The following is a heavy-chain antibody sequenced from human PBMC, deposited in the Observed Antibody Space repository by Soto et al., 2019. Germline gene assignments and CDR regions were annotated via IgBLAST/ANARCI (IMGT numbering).Heavy chain of an antibody. CDR3: ARVLSFDWLPNDAFDI. V-gene: IGHV3-33*01. Sequence: QVQLVESGGGVVQPGRSLRLSCAASGFTFSSYGMHWVRQAPGKGLEWVAVIWYDGSNKYYADSVKGRFTISRDNSKNTLYLQMNSLRAEDTAVYYCARVLSFDWLPNDAFDIWGQGTMVTVSS. CDR2: IWYDGSNK. D-gene: IGHD3-9*01. J-gene: IGHJ3*02. CDR1: GFTFSSYG.